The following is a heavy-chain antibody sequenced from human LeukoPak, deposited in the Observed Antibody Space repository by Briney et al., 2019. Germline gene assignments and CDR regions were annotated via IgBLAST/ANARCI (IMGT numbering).Heavy chain of an antibody. J-gene: IGHJ2*01. V-gene: IGHV4-34*01. CDR1: GGAFSGYY. Sequence: SETLSLTCAVYGGAFSGYYWSWIRQPPGKGLEWIGEINHSGSTNYNPSLKSRVTISVDTSKNQFSLKLSSVTAADTAVYYCARRPRGTGTPSYWYFDLWGRGTLVTVSS. CDR3: ARRPRGTGTPSYWYFDL. D-gene: IGHD3-10*01. CDR2: INHSGST.